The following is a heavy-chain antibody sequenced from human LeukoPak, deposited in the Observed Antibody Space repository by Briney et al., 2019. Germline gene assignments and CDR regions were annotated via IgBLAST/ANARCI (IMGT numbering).Heavy chain of an antibody. Sequence: GGSLRLSCAASGFSFSSYNMNWVRQAPGKALEWVSFISSSSSYIYYVDSVKGRFTISRDNAKNSLYLQMNSLRAEDTAVYYCARTIEMATISYFDYWGQGTLVTVSS. CDR3: ARTIEMATISYFDY. CDR2: ISSSSSYI. J-gene: IGHJ4*02. CDR1: GFSFSSYN. D-gene: IGHD5-24*01. V-gene: IGHV3-21*01.